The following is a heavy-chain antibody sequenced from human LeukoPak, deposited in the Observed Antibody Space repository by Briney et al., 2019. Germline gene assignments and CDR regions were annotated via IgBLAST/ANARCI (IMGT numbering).Heavy chain of an antibody. D-gene: IGHD2-15*01. CDR2: INPNSGGT. V-gene: IGHV1-2*02. CDR1: GYTFTGYY. Sequence: GASVKVSCKASGYTFTGYYMHWVRRAPGQGLEWMGWINPNSGGTNYAQKFQGRVTMTRDTSISTAYMELSRLRSDDTAVYYCAREVEYCSGGSCSDWFDPWGQGTLVTVSS. CDR3: AREVEYCSGGSCSDWFDP. J-gene: IGHJ5*02.